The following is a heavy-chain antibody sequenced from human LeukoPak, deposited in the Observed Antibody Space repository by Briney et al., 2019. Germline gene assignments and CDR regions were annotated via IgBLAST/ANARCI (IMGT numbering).Heavy chain of an antibody. J-gene: IGHJ2*01. CDR3: AKGVRGGTWYFDL. CDR1: GFTFSSYA. Sequence: GGSLRLSCAASGFTFSSYAMSWGCQAPGEGLEWVSAISSSGGSTYYADSVKGRFTISRDNSKNTLYLQMNSLRAEDTAVYYCAKGVRGGTWYFDLWGRGTLVTVSS. V-gene: IGHV3-23*01. D-gene: IGHD3-10*01. CDR2: ISSSGGST.